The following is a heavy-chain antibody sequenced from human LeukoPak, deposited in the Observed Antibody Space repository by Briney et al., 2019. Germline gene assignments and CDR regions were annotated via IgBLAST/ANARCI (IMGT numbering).Heavy chain of an antibody. V-gene: IGHV3-23*01. CDR1: GFTFNNYA. Sequence: GGSLRLSCAASGFTFNNYAMIWVRQAPGKGLEWVSGISGPGIDTYDADSVKGRFTISRDNSKNTVYLQMNSLRTDDTALYYCVKNFGITPYYFDHWGQGTLVTVSS. J-gene: IGHJ4*02. D-gene: IGHD3-16*01. CDR3: VKNFGITPYYFDH. CDR2: ISGPGIDT.